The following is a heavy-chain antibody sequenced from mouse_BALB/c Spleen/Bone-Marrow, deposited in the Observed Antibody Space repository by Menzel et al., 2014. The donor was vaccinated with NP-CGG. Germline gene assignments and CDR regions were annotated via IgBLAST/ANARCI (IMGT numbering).Heavy chain of an antibody. CDR2: INPGSGDT. V-gene: IGHV1-54*01. D-gene: IGHD4-1*01. CDR3: ARNANWLFAY. CDR1: GYALTNYL. Sequence: QVQLKESGTELVRPGTSVKVSCKASGYALTNYLIEWVKQRPGQGLEWIGVINPGSGDTSYNEKFRGKATLTADKSSSTAYMQLSSLTSDDSAVYFCARNANWLFAYWGQGTLVTVSA. J-gene: IGHJ3*01.